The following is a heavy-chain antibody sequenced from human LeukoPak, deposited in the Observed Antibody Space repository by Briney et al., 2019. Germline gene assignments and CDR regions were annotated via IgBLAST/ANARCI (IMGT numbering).Heavy chain of an antibody. D-gene: IGHD3-10*01. V-gene: IGHV3-48*02. CDR3: ARDSRFGKLLIPYFDY. CDR2: TTSRSSYI. CDR1: GFTFSNYN. Sequence: PGGSLRLSCAASGFTFSNYNMNWVRQAPGKGLEWVSYTTSRSSYIYYADSVKGRFTISRDNAQNSLYLQMNSLRDEDTAVYYCARDSRFGKLLIPYFDYWGQGTLVTVSS. J-gene: IGHJ4*02.